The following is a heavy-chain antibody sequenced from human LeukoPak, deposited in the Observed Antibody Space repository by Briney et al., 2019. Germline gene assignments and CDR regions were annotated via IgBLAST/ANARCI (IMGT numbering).Heavy chain of an antibody. CDR1: GYSISSGYY. D-gene: IGHD2-8*01. CDR3: ARMESTNTFDI. Sequence: SETLSLTCTVSGYSISSGYYWGWIRQPPGKGLEWIGSIYHSGSTYYNPSLKSRVTISVDTSKNQFSLKLTSVTAADTAVYYCARMESTNTFDIWGQGTMVTVSS. J-gene: IGHJ3*02. V-gene: IGHV4-38-2*02. CDR2: IYHSGST.